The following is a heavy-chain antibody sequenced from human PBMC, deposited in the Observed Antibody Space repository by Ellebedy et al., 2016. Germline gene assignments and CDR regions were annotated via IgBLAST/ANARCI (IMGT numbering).Heavy chain of an antibody. J-gene: IGHJ3*02. CDR1: GCSFSSYA. CDR2: IIPIFGTA. Sequence: SVKVSCXASGCSFSSYALSWVRQAPGQGLEWMGGIIPIFGTANYAQKFQGRVTITADESTSTAYMELSSLRSEDTAVYYCARSYYYGSGSPYGDAFDIWGQGTMVTVSS. V-gene: IGHV1-69*13. CDR3: ARSYYYGSGSPYGDAFDI. D-gene: IGHD3-10*01.